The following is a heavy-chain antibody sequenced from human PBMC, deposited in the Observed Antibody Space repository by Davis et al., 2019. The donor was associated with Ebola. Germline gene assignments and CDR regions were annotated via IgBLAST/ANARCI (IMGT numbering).Heavy chain of an antibody. D-gene: IGHD3-3*01. V-gene: IGHV1-2*04. CDR2: INPNSGGT. CDR1: GYTFTGYY. J-gene: IGHJ4*02. CDR3: ARDPPYYDFWSGYYNY. Sequence: ASVKVSCKASGYTFTGYYMHWVRQAPGQGLEWMGWINPNSGGTNYAQKFQGWVTMTRDTSISTAYMELSRLRSDDTAVYYCARDPPYYDFWSGYYNYWGQGTLVTVSS.